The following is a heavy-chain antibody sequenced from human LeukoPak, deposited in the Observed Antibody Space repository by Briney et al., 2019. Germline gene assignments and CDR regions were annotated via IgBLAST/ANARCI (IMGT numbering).Heavy chain of an antibody. CDR2: SSAYNGNT. J-gene: IGHJ6*03. D-gene: IGHD3-22*01. CDR3: ARNFMACDSRLKNFYYMDV. CDR1: GYTFTSYG. Sequence: GGSVKVSCKASGYTFTSYGINWVRQAPGQGLEWMGWSSAYNGNTNYAQNLLDRFTMSIVTSTITAYMDFRSLRADDTAVYYCARNFMACDSRLKNFYYMDVWGKGTTVTVSS. V-gene: IGHV1-18*01.